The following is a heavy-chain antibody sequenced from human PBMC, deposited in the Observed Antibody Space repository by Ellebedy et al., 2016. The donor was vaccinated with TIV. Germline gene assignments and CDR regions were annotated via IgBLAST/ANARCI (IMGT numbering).Heavy chain of an antibody. Sequence: ASVKVSCXASGYTFTSYGISWVRQAPGQGLEWMGWISAYNGNTNYAQKLQGRVTMTTDTSTSTAYMELRSLRSDDTAVYYCARAVKLSFNRGDPNWFDPWGQGTLVTVSS. J-gene: IGHJ5*02. CDR3: ARAVKLSFNRGDPNWFDP. D-gene: IGHD1-14*01. CDR2: ISAYNGNT. CDR1: GYTFTSYG. V-gene: IGHV1-18*01.